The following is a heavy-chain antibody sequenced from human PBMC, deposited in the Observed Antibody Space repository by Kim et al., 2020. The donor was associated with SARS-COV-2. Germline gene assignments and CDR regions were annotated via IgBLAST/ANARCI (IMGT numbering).Heavy chain of an antibody. Sequence: VGIQTYYLASVKGRFTISRDNAKNLLYLQMNNLRAEDTALYYCAKGGSIGWGQGTLVTVSS. CDR3: AKGGSIG. V-gene: IGHV3-7*01. CDR2: VGIQT. J-gene: IGHJ4*02. D-gene: IGHD3-3*02.